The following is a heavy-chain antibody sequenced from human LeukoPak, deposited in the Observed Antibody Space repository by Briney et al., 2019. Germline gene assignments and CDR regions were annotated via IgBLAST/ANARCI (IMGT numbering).Heavy chain of an antibody. CDR2: IWPDGSDK. CDR1: GFSFSEYW. J-gene: IGHJ5*02. CDR3: GRWGVNAGLDR. D-gene: IGHD3-10*01. V-gene: IGHV3-7*01. Sequence: PGGSLRLSCAASGFSFSEYWMAWVRQAPGKGLGWVANIWPDGSDKYHVDSVRGRFTISRDNALYSLNLQMNSLRAEDSGVYYCGRWGVNAGLDRWGQGTLVIVSS.